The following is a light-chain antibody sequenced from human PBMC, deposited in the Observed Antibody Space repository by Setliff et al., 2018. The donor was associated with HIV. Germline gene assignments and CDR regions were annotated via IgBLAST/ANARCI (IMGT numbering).Light chain of an antibody. CDR3: CSYARGSTYV. V-gene: IGLV2-14*03. CDR2: DVS. CDR1: SSDIGRYNY. Sequence: QSALTQPASVSGSPGQSITISCTGTSSDIGRYNYVSWYQQYPGKGPTLVIFDVSERPSGVSNRFSGPKSGNAASLIISGLQPDDEADYYCCSYARGSTYVFGSGTKVTVL. J-gene: IGLJ1*01.